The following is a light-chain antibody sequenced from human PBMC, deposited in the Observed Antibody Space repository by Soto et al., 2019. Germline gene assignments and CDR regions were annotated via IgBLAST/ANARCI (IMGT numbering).Light chain of an antibody. CDR3: QQYGSSVT. Sequence: EIVLTQSPCTLSLSPWERSTLSFMASQSVSNNYLAWYQQKPGQAPRLLIYGASNRAPGIPDRFSGSESGTDFTLRISRLEPEDFAVYYCQQYGSSVTFGQGTKVDI. CDR1: QSVSNNY. CDR2: GAS. J-gene: IGKJ1*01. V-gene: IGKV3-20*01.